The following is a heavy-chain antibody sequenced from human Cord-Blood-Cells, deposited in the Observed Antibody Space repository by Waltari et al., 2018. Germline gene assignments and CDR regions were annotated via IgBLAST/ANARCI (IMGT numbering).Heavy chain of an antibody. J-gene: IGHJ3*02. D-gene: IGHD2-2*01. Sequence: EVQLVESGGGLVKPGGSLRLSCAASGFTFSNAWMSWVRQAPGNGREWVGRIKSKTDGGTTDYAAPVKGRFTISRDDSKNTLYLQMNSLKTEDTAVYYCTTEGGGYCSSTSCYDAFDIWGQGTMVTVSS. CDR2: IKSKTDGGTT. CDR3: TTEGGGYCSSTSCYDAFDI. V-gene: IGHV3-15*01. CDR1: GFTFSNAW.